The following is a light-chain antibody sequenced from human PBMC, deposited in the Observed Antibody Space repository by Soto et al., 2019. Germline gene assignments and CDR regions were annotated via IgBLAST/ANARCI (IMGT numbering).Light chain of an antibody. CDR2: DVS. Sequence: EIVLTQSPGTLSLSPGERATLSCRASQSVSSRSLGWYQQKPGQAPRLLMYDVSSRATGIPDRFSGSGSGTDFTLTISRLEPEDFAVYYCQQYGSSPYTFGQGTNLDI. CDR1: QSVSSRS. J-gene: IGKJ2*01. V-gene: IGKV3-20*01. CDR3: QQYGSSPYT.